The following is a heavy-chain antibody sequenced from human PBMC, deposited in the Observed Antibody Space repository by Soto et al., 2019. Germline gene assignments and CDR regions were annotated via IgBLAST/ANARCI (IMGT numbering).Heavy chain of an antibody. Sequence: ASVEVSCKASGYTFMTNDINWVRQASGQGLEWMGWMKPSTGDSGSDPDFQGRITMTRDTATSTAYMELSSLKFEDTAVYYCARGGPAAGFDLWGQGSLVTVSS. CDR2: MKPSTGDS. J-gene: IGHJ5*02. D-gene: IGHD6-13*01. CDR3: ARGGPAAGFDL. CDR1: GYTFMTND. V-gene: IGHV1-8*01.